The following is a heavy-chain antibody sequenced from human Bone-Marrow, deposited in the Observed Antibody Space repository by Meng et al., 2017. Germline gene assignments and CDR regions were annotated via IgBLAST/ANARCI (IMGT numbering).Heavy chain of an antibody. CDR3: ARAKGKLLWFGELLNYFDY. D-gene: IGHD3-10*01. J-gene: IGHJ4*02. V-gene: IGHV3-21*01. CDR2: ISSSSSYI. Sequence: GESLKISCAASGFTFSSYSMNWVRQAPGKGLEWVSSISSSSSYIYYADSVKGRFTISRDNAKNSLYLQMNSLRAEDTAVYYCARAKGKLLWFGELLNYFDYWGQGTLVTVSS. CDR1: GFTFSSYS.